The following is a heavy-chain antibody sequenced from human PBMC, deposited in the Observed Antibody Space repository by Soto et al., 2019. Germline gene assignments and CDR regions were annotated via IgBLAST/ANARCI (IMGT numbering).Heavy chain of an antibody. CDR2: FIPMVAMS. Sequence: QVLQVQSGAEVKKPGSSVKVSCTASGGTFSSYTISWVRQAPGQGPEWMGRFIPMVAMSDYARRFQGRVTITADTSTSTVYMQLHSLRSEDTAVYYCATNYGSGSTHFDHWGQGTLVTVSS. V-gene: IGHV1-69*02. D-gene: IGHD3-10*01. CDR1: GGTFSSYT. CDR3: ATNYGSGSTHFDH. J-gene: IGHJ4*02.